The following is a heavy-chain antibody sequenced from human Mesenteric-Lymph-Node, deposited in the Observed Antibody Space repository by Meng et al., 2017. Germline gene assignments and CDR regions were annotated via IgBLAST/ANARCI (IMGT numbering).Heavy chain of an antibody. CDR2: ISYDGSNK. Sequence: GESLKISCAASGFTFSSYAMHWVRQAPGKGLEWVAVISYDGSNKYYADSVKGRFTISRDNSKNTLYLQMNNLRAEDTAVYYCARGPAHTAKGDAFDIWGQGTVVTVSS. CDR3: ARGPAHTAKGDAFDI. V-gene: IGHV3-30*04. D-gene: IGHD5-18*01. CDR1: GFTFSSYA. J-gene: IGHJ3*02.